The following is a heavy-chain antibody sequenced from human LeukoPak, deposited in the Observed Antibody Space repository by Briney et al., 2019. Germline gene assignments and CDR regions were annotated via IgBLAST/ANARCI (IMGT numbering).Heavy chain of an antibody. D-gene: IGHD1-26*01. J-gene: IGHJ5*02. V-gene: IGHV4-4*07. CDR1: GGSISSYY. CDR2: IYTSGST. Sequence: PSETLSLTCTVPGGSISSYYWSWIRQPAGKGREWIGRIYTSGSTNYNPSLKSRVTMSVDTSKNQFSLKLSSVTAADTAVDCCARDRTWGIVGAPRAWFDPWGQGTLVTVSS. CDR3: ARDRTWGIVGAPRAWFDP.